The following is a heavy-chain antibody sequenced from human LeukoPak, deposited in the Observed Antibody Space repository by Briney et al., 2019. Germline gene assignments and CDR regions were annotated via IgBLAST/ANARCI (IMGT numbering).Heavy chain of an antibody. CDR3: ARESTTMGGAFDY. D-gene: IGHD5-18*01. CDR2: ISSSSSTI. J-gene: IGHJ4*02. Sequence: GGSLRLSCAASGFTFSSYSMNWVRQAPGKGLEWVSYISSSSSTIYYADSVKGRFTISRDNAKNSLCLQMNSLRAEDTAVYYCARESTTMGGAFDYWGQGTLVTVSS. V-gene: IGHV3-48*01. CDR1: GFTFSSYS.